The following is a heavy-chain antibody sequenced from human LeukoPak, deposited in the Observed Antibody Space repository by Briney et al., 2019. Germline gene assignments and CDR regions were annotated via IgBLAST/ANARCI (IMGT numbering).Heavy chain of an antibody. CDR1: GFTFSSYA. D-gene: IGHD2-2*02. Sequence: GGSLRLSCAASGFTFSSYAMSWVRQAPGKGLEWVSAISGSGGSTYYADSVRGRFTISRDNSKNTLYLQMNSLRAEDTAVYYCAKDYCSSTSCYNPNWFDPWGQGTLVTVSS. J-gene: IGHJ5*02. V-gene: IGHV3-23*01. CDR2: ISGSGGST. CDR3: AKDYCSSTSCYNPNWFDP.